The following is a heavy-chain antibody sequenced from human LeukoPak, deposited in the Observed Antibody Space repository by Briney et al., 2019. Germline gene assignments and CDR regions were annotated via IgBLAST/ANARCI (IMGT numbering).Heavy chain of an antibody. J-gene: IGHJ4*02. V-gene: IGHV1-3*01. D-gene: IGHD5-18*01. CDR1: GYTFTSYA. CDR3: AREDTAFDY. CDR2: INAGNGDT. Sequence: ASVKVSCKASGYTFTSYAMHWGRQAPGQRLEWMGWINAGNGDTKYSQRLQGRVTISRDTPASTAYMELSSLRSEDTAVYYCAREDTAFDYWGQGTLVTVSS.